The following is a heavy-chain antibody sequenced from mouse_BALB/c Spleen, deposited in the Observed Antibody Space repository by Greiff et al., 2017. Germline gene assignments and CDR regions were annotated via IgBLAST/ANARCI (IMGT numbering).Heavy chain of an antibody. D-gene: IGHD1-1*01. Sequence: EVQVVESGAELVKPGASVKLSCTASGFNIKDTYMHWVKQRPEQGLEWIGRIDPANGNTKYDPKFQGKATITADTSSNTAYLQLSSLTSEDTAVYYCARNYYGYAMDYWGQGTSVTVSS. CDR2: IDPANGNT. V-gene: IGHV14-3*02. J-gene: IGHJ4*01. CDR1: GFNIKDTY. CDR3: ARNYYGYAMDY.